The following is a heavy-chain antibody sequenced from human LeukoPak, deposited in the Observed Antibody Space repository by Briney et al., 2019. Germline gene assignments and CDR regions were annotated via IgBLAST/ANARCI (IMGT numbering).Heavy chain of an antibody. V-gene: IGHV3-9*01. J-gene: IGHJ4*02. D-gene: IGHD6-13*01. CDR2: ISWNSGSI. CDR1: GFTFDDCA. Sequence: GGSLRLSCAASGFTFDDCAMHWVRQAPGKGLEWVSGISWNSGSIGYADSVKGRFTISRDNAKNSLYLQMNSLRAEDTALYYCAKDIALYSSSWYRGGYFDYWGQGTLVTVSS. CDR3: AKDIALYSSSWYRGGYFDY.